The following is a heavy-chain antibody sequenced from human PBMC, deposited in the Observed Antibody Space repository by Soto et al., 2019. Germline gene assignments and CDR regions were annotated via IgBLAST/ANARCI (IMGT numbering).Heavy chain of an antibody. J-gene: IGHJ5*02. V-gene: IGHV4-4*07. Sequence: SETLSLTCTVSGGSISSYYWSWIRQPAGKGLEWIGRIYTSGSTNYNPSLKSRVTMSVDTSKNQFSLKLSSVTAADTAVYYCARDHVIAAAGTRVNWFDPWGQGTLVTVS. CDR2: IYTSGST. CDR3: ARDHVIAAAGTRVNWFDP. D-gene: IGHD6-13*01. CDR1: GGSISSYY.